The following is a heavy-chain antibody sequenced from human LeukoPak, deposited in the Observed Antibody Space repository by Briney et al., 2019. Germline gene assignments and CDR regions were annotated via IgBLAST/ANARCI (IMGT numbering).Heavy chain of an antibody. D-gene: IGHD3-10*01. J-gene: IGHJ3*02. Sequence: GASVKVSCKASGGTFSSYAISWVRQAPGQGLGWMGGIIPIFGTANYAQKFQGRVTITADESTSTAYMELSSLRSEDTAVYYCAAPLWFRELQTFDIWGQGTMVTVSS. CDR3: AAPLWFRELQTFDI. CDR1: GGTFSSYA. CDR2: IIPIFGTA. V-gene: IGHV1-69*13.